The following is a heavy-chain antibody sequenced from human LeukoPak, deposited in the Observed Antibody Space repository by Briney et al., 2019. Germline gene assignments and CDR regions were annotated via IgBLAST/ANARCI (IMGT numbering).Heavy chain of an antibody. D-gene: IGHD3-10*01. J-gene: IGHJ4*02. CDR1: GFTFTYAW. CDR3: TTDLWFGDLGRNY. V-gene: IGHV3-15*01. Sequence: GGSLRLSCAATGFTFTYAWMNWVRQAPGKGLEWVGRVKSKTDGGTTDYVTPVKGRFTISRDDSKSTLYLQMNSLKTEDTAVYYCTTDLWFGDLGRNYWGQGTLVTVSS. CDR2: VKSKTDGGTT.